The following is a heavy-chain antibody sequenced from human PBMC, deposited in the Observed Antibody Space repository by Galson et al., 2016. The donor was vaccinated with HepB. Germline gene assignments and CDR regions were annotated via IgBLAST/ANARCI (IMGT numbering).Heavy chain of an antibody. J-gene: IGHJ5*01. Sequence: SVKVSCKASGYTFNNYPIHWVRQAPGQRLEWMGWINSGNGNTKYSQNFQGRVTFTSDTLASIVSMELSSLTSEDTAVYYCARSHNWNNEDWLDSWGQGTLVTVSS. CDR2: INSGNGNT. CDR1: GYTFNNYP. CDR3: ARSHNWNNEDWLDS. V-gene: IGHV1-3*01. D-gene: IGHD1/OR15-1a*01.